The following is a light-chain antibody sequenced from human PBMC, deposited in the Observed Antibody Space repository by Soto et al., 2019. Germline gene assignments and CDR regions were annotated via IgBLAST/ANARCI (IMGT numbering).Light chain of an antibody. V-gene: IGKV3-15*01. Sequence: EIVMTQSSATLSVSPGERATVSCRASQSISNSLAWYQQKPGQAPRLLIHGASTRATGVPATFSGSGSGTEFTLTIDSLQSEDFAVYYCHQYHDWPLTFGGGTKVEIK. CDR2: GAS. CDR1: QSISNS. J-gene: IGKJ4*01. CDR3: HQYHDWPLT.